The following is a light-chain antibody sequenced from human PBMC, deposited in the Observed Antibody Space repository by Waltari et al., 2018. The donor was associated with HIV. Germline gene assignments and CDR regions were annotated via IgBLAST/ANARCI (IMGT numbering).Light chain of an antibody. V-gene: IGKV1-39*01. CDR1: QSINTK. J-gene: IGKJ1*01. Sequence: IQMTQSPSSLSAYLGDRVTITCRASQSINTKLHWYQQTAGKAPYLVMYHASTWQSGVPSRFSGSGYGTDFTVTISSLRPEDFATYYCQQTNICPRTFGPGTKVE. CDR2: HAS. CDR3: QQTNICPRT.